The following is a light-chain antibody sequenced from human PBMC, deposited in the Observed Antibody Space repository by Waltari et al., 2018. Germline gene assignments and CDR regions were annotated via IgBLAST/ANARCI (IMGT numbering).Light chain of an antibody. V-gene: IGLV3-1*01. Sequence: SYELTQPPSVSVSPGQTASIPCSGDKLEEQYASWYQQKPGQSPVLVIYQDNRRPSGIPERFSGSTSGNTATLTISGTQAMDEADYYCQAWDRNTYVVFGGGTKLTVL. CDR3: QAWDRNTYVV. CDR2: QDN. CDR1: KLEEQY. J-gene: IGLJ2*01.